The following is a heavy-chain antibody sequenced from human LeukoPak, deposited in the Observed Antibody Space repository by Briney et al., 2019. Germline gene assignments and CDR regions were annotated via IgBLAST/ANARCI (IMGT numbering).Heavy chain of an antibody. V-gene: IGHV3-21*01. CDR2: ISSSSSYI. CDR1: GFTFSSYS. Sequence: KPGGSLRLSCAASGFTFSSYSMNWVRQAPGKGLEWVSSISSSSSYIYYADSVKGRFTISRDNAKNSLYLQMNSLRAEDTAMYYCARDIYGSGSYYAYWGQGTLVTVSS. CDR3: ARDIYGSGSYYAY. J-gene: IGHJ4*02. D-gene: IGHD3-10*01.